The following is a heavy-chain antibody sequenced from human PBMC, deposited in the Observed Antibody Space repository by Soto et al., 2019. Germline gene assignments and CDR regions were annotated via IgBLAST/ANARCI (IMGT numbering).Heavy chain of an antibody. CDR2: ISSSDTII. D-gene: IGHD3-22*01. CDR3: ARDLGYYDSSGYFDY. J-gene: IGHJ4*02. Sequence: GGSLRLSCAASGFTFSDYYMSWIRQAPGKGLEWVSYISSSDTIISYADSVKGRFTISRDNAKNSLYLQMNSLRAEDTAVYYCARDLGYYDSSGYFDYWGQGTLVPVS. CDR1: GFTFSDYY. V-gene: IGHV3-11*01.